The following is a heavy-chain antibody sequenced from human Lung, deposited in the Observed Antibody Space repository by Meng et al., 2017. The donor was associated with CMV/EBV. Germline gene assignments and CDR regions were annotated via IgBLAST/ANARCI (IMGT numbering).Heavy chain of an antibody. D-gene: IGHD3-10*01. CDR1: GGSFSGYF. Sequence: SXTXSLXXAVYGGSFSGYFWSWIRQPPEKGLEWVGEINHGGTTTYKPSPKIRVTISLETSKNQFYLRLNSVTAADTAFYYCARRIYYGSCLDCSFDLWVRGTXVTVSS. CDR3: ARRIYYGSCLDCSFDL. V-gene: IGHV4-34*01. J-gene: IGHJ2*01. CDR2: INHGGTT.